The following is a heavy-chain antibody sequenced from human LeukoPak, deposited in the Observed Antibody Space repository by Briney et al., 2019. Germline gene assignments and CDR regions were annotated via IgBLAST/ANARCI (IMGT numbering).Heavy chain of an antibody. CDR1: GGSISSGGYS. V-gene: IGHV4-30-2*01. CDR3: ARGTVTTWGGFDP. Sequence: PSGTLSLTCAVSGGSISSGGYSWSWIRQPPGKGLEWIGYIYHSGSTYYNPSLKSRVTISVDRSKNQFSLKLSSVTAADTAVYYCARGTVTTWGGFDPWGQGTLVTVSS. D-gene: IGHD4-11*01. J-gene: IGHJ5*02. CDR2: IYHSGST.